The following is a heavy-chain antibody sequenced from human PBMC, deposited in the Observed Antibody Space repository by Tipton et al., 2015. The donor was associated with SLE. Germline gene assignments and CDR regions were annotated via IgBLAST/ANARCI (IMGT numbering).Heavy chain of an antibody. CDR1: GGSISSGSYY. D-gene: IGHD4-17*01. V-gene: IGHV4-61*09. CDR2: IYTSGST. J-gene: IGHJ5*02. CDR3: ARDYGDYDGGFDP. Sequence: TLSLTCTVSGGSISSGSYYWSWIRQPAGKGLEWIGHIYTSGSTNYNPSLKSRVTISVDTSKNQFSLKLSSVTAADTAVYYCARDYGDYDGGFDPWGQGTLVTVSS.